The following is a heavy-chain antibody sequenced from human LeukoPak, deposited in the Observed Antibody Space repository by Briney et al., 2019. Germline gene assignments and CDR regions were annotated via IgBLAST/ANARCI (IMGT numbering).Heavy chain of an antibody. CDR1: GGTFSSYA. Sequence: SVKVSCKASGGTFSSYAIIWVRQAPGQGRDWMGGIIPIFGTANYAQKFQGRVTITTDESTSTAYIELSTLRSEDTAVYSRARISQAGVIMDEGSRSFWFDTWGQGTLVTVSS. J-gene: IGHJ5*02. CDR2: IIPIFGTA. D-gene: IGHD3-10*01. CDR3: ARISQAGVIMDEGSRSFWFDT. V-gene: IGHV1-69*05.